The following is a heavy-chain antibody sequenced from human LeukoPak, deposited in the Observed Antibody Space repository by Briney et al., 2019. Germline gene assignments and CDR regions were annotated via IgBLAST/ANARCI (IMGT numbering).Heavy chain of an antibody. D-gene: IGHD3-9*01. CDR3: AKDASGYPGSPFDY. J-gene: IGHJ4*02. Sequence: GRSLRLSCAASGFTFDDYAMHWVRQAPGKGLEWVSGISWNSGSIGYADSVKGRFTISRDNAKNSLYLQMNSLRAEDMALYYCAKDASGYPGSPFDYWGQGTLVTVSS. V-gene: IGHV3-9*03. CDR2: ISWNSGSI. CDR1: GFTFDDYA.